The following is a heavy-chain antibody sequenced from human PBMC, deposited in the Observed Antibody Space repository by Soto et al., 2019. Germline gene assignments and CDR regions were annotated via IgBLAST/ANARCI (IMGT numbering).Heavy chain of an antibody. CDR2: ISYSGST. CDR3: ATMGTPATGLYYFDY. Sequence: SETLSLTCTVSGFSISSGNYYWSWIRQPPGKGLEWIGFISYSGSTYYSLSLKSRVTISVDTSKNQFSLNLSFVTAADTAVYYCATMGTPATGLYYFDYWGQGTLVTVSS. J-gene: IGHJ4*02. D-gene: IGHD5-18*01. CDR1: GFSISSGNYY. V-gene: IGHV4-30-4*01.